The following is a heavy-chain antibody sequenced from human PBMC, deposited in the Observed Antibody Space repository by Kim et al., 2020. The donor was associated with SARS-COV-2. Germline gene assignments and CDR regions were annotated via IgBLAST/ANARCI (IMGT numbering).Heavy chain of an antibody. D-gene: IGHD3-10*01. Sequence: GGSLTLSCAASGFTFSSYAMHWVRQAPGKGLEWVAVISYDGSNKYYADSVKGRFTISRDNSKNTLYLQMNSLRAEDTAVYYCARVAYYYGSGKAYYYYGMDVWGQGTTVTVSS. V-gene: IGHV3-30-3*01. CDR3: ARVAYYYGSGKAYYYYGMDV. CDR1: GFTFSSYA. J-gene: IGHJ6*02. CDR2: ISYDGSNK.